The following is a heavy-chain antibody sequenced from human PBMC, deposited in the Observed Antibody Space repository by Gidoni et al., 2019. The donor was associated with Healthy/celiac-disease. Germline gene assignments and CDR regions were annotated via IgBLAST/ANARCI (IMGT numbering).Heavy chain of an antibody. CDR1: GYTFTGYY. V-gene: IGHV1-2*02. Sequence: QVQLVQSGAEVKKPGASVKVSCKASGYTFTGYYMNWVRQAPGQGLEWMGWINPNSGGTNYAQKFQGRVTMTRDTSISTAYMELSRLRSDDTAVYYCARDFPTDLIVVVPAAIPNWFDPWGQGTLVTVSS. D-gene: IGHD2-2*01. CDR2: INPNSGGT. J-gene: IGHJ5*02. CDR3: ARDFPTDLIVVVPAAIPNWFDP.